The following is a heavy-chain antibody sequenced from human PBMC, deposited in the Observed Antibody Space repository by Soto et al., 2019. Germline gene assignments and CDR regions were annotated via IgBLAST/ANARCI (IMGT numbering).Heavy chain of an antibody. Sequence: PGGSLRLSSAASGFNFSSYSRNWVRQTPGKGLEWVSSISSSSSYIYYADSVKGRFTISRDNAKNSLYLQMNSLRAEDTAVYYCARGPDFWSGYYSGIWFDPWGQGTLVTVSS. CDR3: ARGPDFWSGYYSGIWFDP. J-gene: IGHJ5*02. CDR2: ISSSSSYI. CDR1: GFNFSSYS. D-gene: IGHD3-3*01. V-gene: IGHV3-21*01.